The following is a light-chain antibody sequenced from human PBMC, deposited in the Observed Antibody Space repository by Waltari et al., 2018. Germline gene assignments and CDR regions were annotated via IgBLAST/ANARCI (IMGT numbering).Light chain of an antibody. CDR3: QSYDGGLSAPL. CDR1: SSNIGAGYD. Sequence: QSVLTQAPSVSGAPGQRVTISCTGSSSNIGAGYDVHWYQQLPGAAPKLLIYDNSNRPYGVPYRVSGSKSGTSASLAITGLQAEDEADYYCQSYDGGLSAPLFGGATKLTVL. V-gene: IGLV1-40*01. J-gene: IGLJ3*02. CDR2: DNS.